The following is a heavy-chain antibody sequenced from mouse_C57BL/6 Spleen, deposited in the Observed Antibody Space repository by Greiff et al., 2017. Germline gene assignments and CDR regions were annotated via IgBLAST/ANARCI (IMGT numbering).Heavy chain of an antibody. CDR2: IHPNSGST. J-gene: IGHJ2*01. CDR1: GYTFTSYW. Sequence: QVQLQQPGAELVKPGASVKLSCKASGYTFTSYWMHWVKQRPGQGLEWIGMIHPNSGSTNYNEKFKSKATLTVDKSSSTAHMQLSSLTSEDSAVYYCARSPYYYGCDYWGQGTTLTVSS. CDR3: ARSPYYYGCDY. V-gene: IGHV1-64*01. D-gene: IGHD1-1*01.